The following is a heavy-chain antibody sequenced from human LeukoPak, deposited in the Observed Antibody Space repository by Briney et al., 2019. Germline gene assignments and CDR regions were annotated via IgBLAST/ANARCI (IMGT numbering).Heavy chain of an antibody. CDR1: GFTFSSYA. V-gene: IGHV3-30-3*01. J-gene: IGHJ4*02. Sequence: PGRSLRLSCAASGFTFSSYAMHWVRQAPGKGLEWVAVISYDGSNKYYADSVKGRFTISRDNSKNTLYLQMNSLRAEDTAAYYCARGAYSGSYFSGFDYWGQGTLATVSS. CDR3: ARGAYSGSYFSGFDY. D-gene: IGHD1-26*01. CDR2: ISYDGSNK.